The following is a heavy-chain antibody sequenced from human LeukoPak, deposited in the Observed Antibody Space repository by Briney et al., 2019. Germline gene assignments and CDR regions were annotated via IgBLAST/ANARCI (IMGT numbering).Heavy chain of an antibody. CDR1: GYTFTGYY. Sequence: GASVKVSCKASGYTFTGYYMHWVRQAPGQGLEWMGWINPNSGGTNYAQKFQGRVTMTRDTSISTAYMELSSLRSEDTAVYYCATPTPPSLALDVWGKGTTVTVSS. V-gene: IGHV1-2*02. J-gene: IGHJ6*04. D-gene: IGHD3-16*02. CDR3: ATPTPPSLALDV. CDR2: INPNSGGT.